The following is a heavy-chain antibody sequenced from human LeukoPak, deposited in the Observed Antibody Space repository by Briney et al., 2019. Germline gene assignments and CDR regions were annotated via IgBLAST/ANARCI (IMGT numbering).Heavy chain of an antibody. CDR1: GYTFTGYY. CDR2: INPNSGGT. Sequence: ASVKVSCKASGYTFTGYYMYWVRQAPGQGLEWMGRINPNSGGTNYAQKFQGRVTMTRDTSISTAYMELSRLRSDDTAVYYCARALVAGNWFDPWGQGTLVTVSS. J-gene: IGHJ5*02. D-gene: IGHD6-19*01. CDR3: ARALVAGNWFDP. V-gene: IGHV1-2*06.